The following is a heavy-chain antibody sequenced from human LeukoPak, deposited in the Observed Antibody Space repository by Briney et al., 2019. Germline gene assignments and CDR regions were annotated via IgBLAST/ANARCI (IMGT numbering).Heavy chain of an antibody. Sequence: GGALRLSCAASGFDFSAYEMNWVRQAPGKGLELVAYFAGSDTTKYYADSVRGRFTISRDNAKNSLYLQMNSLRAEDTALYYCTTLGYHLDSWGQGTLVTVSS. V-gene: IGHV3-48*03. CDR3: TTLGYHLDS. CDR1: GFDFSAYE. J-gene: IGHJ4*02. CDR2: FAGSDTTK. D-gene: IGHD3-22*01.